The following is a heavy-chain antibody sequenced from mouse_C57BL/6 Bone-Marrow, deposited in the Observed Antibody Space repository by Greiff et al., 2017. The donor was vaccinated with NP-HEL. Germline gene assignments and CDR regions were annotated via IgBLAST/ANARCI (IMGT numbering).Heavy chain of an antibody. D-gene: IGHD2-3*01. CDR3: ARSGDGYLFAY. CDR2: IHPNSGST. V-gene: IGHV1-64*01. Sequence: VQLKQPGAELVKPGASVKLSCKASGYTFTSYWMHWVKQRPGQGLEWIGMIHPNSGSTNYNEKFKSKATLTVDKSSSTAYMQLSSLTSEDSAVYYCARSGDGYLFAYWGQGTLVTVSA. CDR1: GYTFTSYW. J-gene: IGHJ3*01.